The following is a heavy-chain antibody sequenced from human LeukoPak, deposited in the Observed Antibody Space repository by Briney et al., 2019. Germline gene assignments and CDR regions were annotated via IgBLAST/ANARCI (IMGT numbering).Heavy chain of an antibody. Sequence: GEPLKISCKGSGYSFTSYWIGWVRQMPGKGLEWMGIIYPGDSDTRYSPSFQGQVTISADKSISTAYLQWSSLKASDTAMYYCARGTMVRGVINYMDVWGKGTTVTVSS. CDR3: ARGTMVRGVINYMDV. CDR2: IYPGDSDT. V-gene: IGHV5-51*01. J-gene: IGHJ6*03. CDR1: GYSFTSYW. D-gene: IGHD3-10*01.